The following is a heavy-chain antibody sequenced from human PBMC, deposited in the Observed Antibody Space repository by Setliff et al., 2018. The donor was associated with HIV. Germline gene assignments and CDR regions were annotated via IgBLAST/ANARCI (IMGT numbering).Heavy chain of an antibody. CDR1: GGSINYYY. CDR3: ARKAADVSGGGMDV. V-gene: IGHV4-4*08. J-gene: IGHJ6*02. CDR2: IHPSGET. D-gene: IGHD2-15*01. Sequence: PSETLSLTCTVSGGSINYYYWSWIRQPPGKNPEYTGYIHPSGETYYSPSLMSRLTISLDTANNRFSLRLTSATAADTAIYYCARKAADVSGGGMDVWGQGTTVTVSS.